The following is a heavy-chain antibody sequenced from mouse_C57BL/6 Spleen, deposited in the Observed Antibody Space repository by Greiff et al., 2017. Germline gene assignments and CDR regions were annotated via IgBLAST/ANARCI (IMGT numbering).Heavy chain of an antibody. CDR2: INPNNGGT. CDR3: ARNGYGSSWAMDY. V-gene: IGHV1-22*01. Sequence: EVKVVESGPELVKPGASVKMSCKASGYTFTDYNMHWVKQSHGKSLEWIGYINPNNGGTSYNQKFKGKATLTVNKSSSTAYMELRSLTSEDSAVYYCARNGYGSSWAMDYWGQGTSVTVSS. CDR1: GYTFTDYN. D-gene: IGHD1-1*01. J-gene: IGHJ4*01.